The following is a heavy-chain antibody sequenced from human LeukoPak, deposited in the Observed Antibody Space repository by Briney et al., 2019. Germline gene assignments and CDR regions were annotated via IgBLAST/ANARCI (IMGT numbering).Heavy chain of an antibody. CDR1: GGSISSYY. CDR2: IYYSGST. D-gene: IGHD4-17*01. V-gene: IGHV4-59*01. CDR3: ARLARTDYGDYGSLSYYYYYMDV. J-gene: IGHJ6*03. Sequence: SETLSLTCTVSGGSISSYYWSWIRQPPGKGLEWIGYIYYSGSTNYNPSLKSRVTISVDTSKNQFSLKLSSVTAEDTAVYYCARLARTDYGDYGSLSYYYYYMDVWGKGTTVTVSS.